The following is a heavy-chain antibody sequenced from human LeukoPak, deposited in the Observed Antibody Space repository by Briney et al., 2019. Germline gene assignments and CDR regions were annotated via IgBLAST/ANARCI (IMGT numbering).Heavy chain of an antibody. CDR3: AITFYDILTGYGAFDI. CDR2: INPNSGGT. D-gene: IGHD3-9*01. J-gene: IGHJ3*02. CDR1: GYTFTGYY. Sequence: ASVKVSCKASGYTFTGYYMHWVRQAPGQGLEWMGWINPNSGGTNYAQKFQGRVTMTRDTSISTAYMELSRLRSDDTAVYYCAITFYDILTGYGAFDIWGQGTMVTVSS. V-gene: IGHV1-2*02.